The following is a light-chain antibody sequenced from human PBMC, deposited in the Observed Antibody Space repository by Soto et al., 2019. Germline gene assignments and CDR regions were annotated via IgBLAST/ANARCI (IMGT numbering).Light chain of an antibody. CDR2: GAS. V-gene: IGKV3-20*01. CDR3: QQYASSPWT. CDR1: QSVSSSY. J-gene: IGKJ1*01. Sequence: EIVLTQSPGTLSLSPGERATLSRRASQSVSSSYLAWYQQKPGQAPRLLIYGASSRATGIPDRFSGSGSGTDFTLTISGLEPEDFAVYYCQQYASSPWTFGQGTKVDIK.